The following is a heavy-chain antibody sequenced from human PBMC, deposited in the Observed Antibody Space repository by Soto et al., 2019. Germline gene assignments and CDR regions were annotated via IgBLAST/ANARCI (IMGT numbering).Heavy chain of an antibody. CDR3: ARVPDYDILTGFDP. V-gene: IGHV1-69*13. J-gene: IGHJ5*02. CDR1: GGTFSSYA. Sequence: SVKVSCKASGGTFSSYAISWVRQAPGQGLEWMGGIIPIFGTANYAQKFQGRVTITADESTSTAYMELSSLRSEDTAGYFCARVPDYDILTGFDPWGQGTLVTVYS. D-gene: IGHD3-9*01. CDR2: IIPIFGTA.